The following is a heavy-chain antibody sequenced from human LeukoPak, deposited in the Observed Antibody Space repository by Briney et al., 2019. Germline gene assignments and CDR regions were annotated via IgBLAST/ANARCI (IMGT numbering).Heavy chain of an antibody. CDR2: IYYSGST. Sequence: SETLSLTCTVSGGSISSYYWSWIRQPPGKGLEWIGYIYYSGSTNYNPSLKSRVTISVGTSKNQFSLKLSSVTAADTAVYYCARAVRYYDILTGYRNWFDPWGQGTLVTVSS. CDR1: GGSISSYY. J-gene: IGHJ5*02. D-gene: IGHD3-9*01. CDR3: ARAVRYYDILTGYRNWFDP. V-gene: IGHV4-59*01.